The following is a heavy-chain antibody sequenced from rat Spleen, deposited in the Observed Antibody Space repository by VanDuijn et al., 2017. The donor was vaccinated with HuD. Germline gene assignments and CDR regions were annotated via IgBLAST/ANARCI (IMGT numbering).Heavy chain of an antibody. CDR2: ISDDGSGT. CDR1: GFTFSDYY. D-gene: IGHD1-9*01. J-gene: IGHJ2*01. V-gene: IGHV5-29*01. Sequence: EVQLVESDGGLVQPGRSLKLSCAASGFTFSDYYMAWVRQAPTKGLEWVATISDDGSGTYYRDSVKGRFTISRDNAKSTLYLQMNSLRSEDTATYYCTRDRTYYGFTLDYWGQGVMVTVSS. CDR3: TRDRTYYGFTLDY.